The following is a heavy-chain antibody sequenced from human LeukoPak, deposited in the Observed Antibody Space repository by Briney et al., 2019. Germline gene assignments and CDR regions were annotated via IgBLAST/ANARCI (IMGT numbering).Heavy chain of an antibody. D-gene: IGHD3-10*01. V-gene: IGHV3-30*18. Sequence: GRSLRLSCAASGFTFSSYGMHWVRQAPGKGLEWVAVISYDGSNKYYADSVKGRFTISRDNSKNTLYLQMNSLRAEDTAVYYCAKGRRGPGGFWGQGTLVTVSS. J-gene: IGHJ4*02. CDR3: AKGRRGPGGF. CDR1: GFTFSSYG. CDR2: ISYDGSNK.